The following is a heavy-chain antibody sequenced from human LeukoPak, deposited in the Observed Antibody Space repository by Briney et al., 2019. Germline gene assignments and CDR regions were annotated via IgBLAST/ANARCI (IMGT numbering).Heavy chain of an antibody. J-gene: IGHJ4*02. CDR3: ARTWELRTAFDY. CDR2: INPNSGGT. D-gene: IGHD1-26*01. Sequence: ASVKVSCKASGYTFTGYYMHWVRQAPGQGLEWMGWINPNSGGTNYAQKFQGRVTMTRDTSISTAYMELSRLRSDDTAVYYCARTWELRTAFDYWGQGTLVTVSS. V-gene: IGHV1-2*02. CDR1: GYTFTGYY.